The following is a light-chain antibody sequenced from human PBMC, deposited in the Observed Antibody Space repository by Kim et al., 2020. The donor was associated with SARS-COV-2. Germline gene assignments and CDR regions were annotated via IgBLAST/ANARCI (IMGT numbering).Light chain of an antibody. CDR2: GAS. J-gene: IGKJ1*01. CDR3: QQYGNSTRT. Sequence: EIVLTQSPGTLSLSPGERVTLSCRASQRVGSHYLAWYQQKPGQAPRLLIYGASSRATGIPDRFSGSGSGTDFTLTISRLEPEDFAVYYCQQYGNSTRTFGQGTKVDIK. CDR1: QRVGSHY. V-gene: IGKV3-20*01.